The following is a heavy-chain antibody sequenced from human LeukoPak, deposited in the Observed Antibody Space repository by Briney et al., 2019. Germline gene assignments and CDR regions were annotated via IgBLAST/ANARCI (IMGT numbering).Heavy chain of an antibody. D-gene: IGHD2-15*01. V-gene: IGHV1-69*04. CDR1: GGTFSSYA. CDR3: ARTDIVVVVAATTLYYGMDV. J-gene: IGHJ6*02. CDR2: IIPILGIA. Sequence: SVKVSCKASGGTFSSYATSWVRQAPGQGLEWMGRIIPILGIANYAQKFQGRVTITADKSTSTAYMELSSLRSEDTAVYYCARTDIVVVVAATTLYYGMDVWGQGTTVTVSS.